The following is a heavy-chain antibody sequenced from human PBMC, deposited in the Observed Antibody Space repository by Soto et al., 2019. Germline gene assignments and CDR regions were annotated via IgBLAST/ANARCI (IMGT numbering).Heavy chain of an antibody. CDR3: AAVIVGATDNWFDP. V-gene: IGHV1-58*01. CDR1: GFTFTSSA. Sequence: QMQLVQSGPEVKKPGTSVKVSCKASGFTFTSSAVQWVRQAREQRLEWIEWIVVGSGKTNYAQKFQERVTIHRYMSTSTASMELSSLRSEDTAVYYCAAVIVGATDNWFDPWGQGTLVTVSS. D-gene: IGHD1-26*01. CDR2: IVVGSGKT. J-gene: IGHJ5*02.